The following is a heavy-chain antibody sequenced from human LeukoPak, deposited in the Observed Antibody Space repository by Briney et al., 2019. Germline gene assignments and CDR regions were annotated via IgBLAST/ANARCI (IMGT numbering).Heavy chain of an antibody. D-gene: IGHD5-18*01. CDR3: ARDETALDS. CDR2: INQGGSEK. V-gene: IGHV3-7*01. Sequence: GGSLRLSCAASGFTFSSYWMSWVRQAPEKGLEWVANINQGGSEKYYVDFVKGRFTISRDNAKHSLYLQMNSLRVEDTAIYYCARDETALDSWGQGTQVTVSS. J-gene: IGHJ4*02. CDR1: GFTFSSYW.